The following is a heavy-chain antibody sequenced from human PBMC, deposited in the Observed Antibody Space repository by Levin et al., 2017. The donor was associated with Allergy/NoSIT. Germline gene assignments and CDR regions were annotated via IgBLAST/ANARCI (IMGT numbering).Heavy chain of an antibody. Sequence: SQTLSLTCTVSGGSISNNYWSWIRQPPGKGLEWIGYIYYSGSTNYNPSLKSRVTISVDTSKNQFSLNLSSVTAADTAVYYCAKHMLGAGAFDIWGQGTMVTVSS. CDR3: AKHMLGAGAFDI. V-gene: IGHV4-59*08. D-gene: IGHD1-26*01. J-gene: IGHJ3*02. CDR1: GGSISNNY. CDR2: IYYSGST.